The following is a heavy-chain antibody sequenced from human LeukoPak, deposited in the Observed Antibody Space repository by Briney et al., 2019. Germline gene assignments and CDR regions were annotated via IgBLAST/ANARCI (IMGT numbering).Heavy chain of an antibody. CDR1: GFTFSDYY. CDR3: AREYSSGWYDY. V-gene: IGHV3-11*01. CDR2: ISSSGSTI. J-gene: IGHJ4*02. D-gene: IGHD6-19*01. Sequence: GGSLRLSCAASGFTFSDYYMSWIRQAPGKRLEWVSYISSSGSTIYYADSVKGRFTISRDNAKNSLYLQMNSLRAEDTAVYYCAREYSSGWYDYWGQGTLVTVSS.